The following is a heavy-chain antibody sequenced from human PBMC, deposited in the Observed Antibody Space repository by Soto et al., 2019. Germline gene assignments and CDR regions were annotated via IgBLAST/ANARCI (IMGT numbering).Heavy chain of an antibody. J-gene: IGHJ6*02. CDR3: ARVMVVAATPSYYYGMDV. CDR1: GFTFSSYW. D-gene: IGHD2-15*01. Sequence: GGSLRLSCAASGFTFSSYWMSWVRQAPGKGLEWVANIKQDGSEKYYVDSVKGRFTISRDNAKNSLYLQMNSLRAEDTAVYYCARVMVVAATPSYYYGMDVWGQGTTVTSP. V-gene: IGHV3-7*01. CDR2: IKQDGSEK.